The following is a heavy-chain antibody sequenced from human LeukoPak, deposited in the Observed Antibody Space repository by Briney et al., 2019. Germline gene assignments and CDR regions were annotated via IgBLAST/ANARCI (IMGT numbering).Heavy chain of an antibody. Sequence: GGSLRLSCAASGFTFSSYGMHWVRQAPGKGLEWVAFIRYDGSNKYYADSVKGRFTISRDNSKNTLYLQMNSLRAEDTAVYYCAKDRSVRNDSEFDYWGQGTLVTVSS. CDR2: IRYDGSNK. CDR3: AKDRSVRNDSEFDY. D-gene: IGHD3-3*01. J-gene: IGHJ4*02. V-gene: IGHV3-30*02. CDR1: GFTFSSYG.